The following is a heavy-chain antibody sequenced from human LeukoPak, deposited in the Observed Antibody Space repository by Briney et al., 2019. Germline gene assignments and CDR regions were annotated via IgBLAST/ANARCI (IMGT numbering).Heavy chain of an antibody. Sequence: SETLSLTCTVSGGSINSYYWSWIRQPPGKGLEWIGYISYSGSPYYNPSLKSRVTISVDTSKNQFSLKLSSVTAADTAVYYCARTYCSGGSCHFDYWGQGTLVTVSS. J-gene: IGHJ4*02. CDR1: GGSINSYY. CDR2: ISYSGSP. V-gene: IGHV4-59*08. CDR3: ARTYCSGGSCHFDY. D-gene: IGHD2-15*01.